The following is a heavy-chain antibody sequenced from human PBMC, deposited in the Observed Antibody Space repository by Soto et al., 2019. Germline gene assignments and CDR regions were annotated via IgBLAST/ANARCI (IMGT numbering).Heavy chain of an antibody. Sequence: SETLSLTCAVYGESFSSYYYWTWIRQPPGKGLEWTAEINHDRGTNYNPSLKSRVTISEDTSKNQFSLNLKSVTAADTAVYYCARGTWSVRFQHWGQGSLVTVSS. CDR3: ARGTWSVRFQH. J-gene: IGHJ4*02. V-gene: IGHV4-34*01. CDR1: GESFSSYY. D-gene: IGHD3-3*01. CDR2: INHDRGT.